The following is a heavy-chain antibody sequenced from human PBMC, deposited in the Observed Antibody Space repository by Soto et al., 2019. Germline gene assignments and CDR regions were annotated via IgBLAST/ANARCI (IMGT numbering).Heavy chain of an antibody. V-gene: IGHV1-3*01. Sequence: ASVKVSCKASGYTFTSYSMHWVRQAPGQRLEWMGWNNAGNANTTHSQPFKGRVTITRDTSESTAYTELSSMRSADTPVYSCASERSTIFRVTAYNWFEPSGQGTLLTVSS. CDR2: NNAGNANT. D-gene: IGHD3-3*01. CDR1: GYTFTSYS. J-gene: IGHJ5*02. CDR3: ASERSTIFRVTAYNWFEP.